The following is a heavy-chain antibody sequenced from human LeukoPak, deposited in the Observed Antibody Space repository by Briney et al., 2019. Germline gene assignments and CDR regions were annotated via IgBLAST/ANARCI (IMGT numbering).Heavy chain of an antibody. V-gene: IGHV3-23*01. J-gene: IGHJ4*02. D-gene: IGHD3-22*01. CDR2: ISGSGGST. Sequence: QSGGSLRLSCAASGFTFSSYAMSWVRQAPGKGLEWVSAISGSGGSTYYADSVKGRFTISRDNSKNTLYLQMNSLRAEDTAVYYCAKYEDYYDSSGYVDYWGQGTLVTVSS. CDR3: AKYEDYYDSSGYVDY. CDR1: GFTFSSYA.